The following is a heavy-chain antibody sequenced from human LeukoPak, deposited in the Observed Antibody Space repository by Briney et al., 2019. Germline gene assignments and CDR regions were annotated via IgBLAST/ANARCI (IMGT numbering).Heavy chain of an antibody. Sequence: GGSLRLSCAASGFTFSSYSMNWVRQAPGKGLEWVSYISSSSSTIYYADSVKGRFTISRDNAKSSLYLQMNSLRAEDTAVYYCQGRGDWGFDPWGQGTLVTVSS. CDR3: QGRGDWGFDP. D-gene: IGHD3/OR15-3a*01. V-gene: IGHV3-48*01. J-gene: IGHJ5*02. CDR2: ISSSSSTI. CDR1: GFTFSSYS.